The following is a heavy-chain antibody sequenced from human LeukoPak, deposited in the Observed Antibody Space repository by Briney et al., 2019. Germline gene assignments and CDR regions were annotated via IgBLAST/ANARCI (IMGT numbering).Heavy chain of an antibody. D-gene: IGHD3-22*01. CDR2: IYYSGST. Sequence: SETLSLTCTVSGGSISSSSYYWGWIRQPPGKGLEWIGSIYYSGSTYYNPSLKSRVTISVDTSKNQFSLKLSSVTAADTAVYYCARTYYYDSSGYPFDYWGQGTLVTVSS. J-gene: IGHJ4*02. V-gene: IGHV4-39*07. CDR1: GGSISSSSYY. CDR3: ARTYYYDSSGYPFDY.